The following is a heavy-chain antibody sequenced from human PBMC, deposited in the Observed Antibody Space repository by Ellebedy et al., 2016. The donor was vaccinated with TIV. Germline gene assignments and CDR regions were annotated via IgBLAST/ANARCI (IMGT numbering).Heavy chain of an antibody. Sequence: AASVKVSCKASGGTFSSYAISWVRQAPGQGLEWMGGIIPIFGTANYAQKFQGRVTITADESTSTAYMELSSLRSEDTAVYYCARGLYNWNDGFLHQPDYWGQGTLVTVSS. CDR2: IIPIFGTA. CDR1: GGTFSSYA. CDR3: ARGLYNWNDGFLHQPDY. V-gene: IGHV1-69*13. J-gene: IGHJ4*02. D-gene: IGHD1-20*01.